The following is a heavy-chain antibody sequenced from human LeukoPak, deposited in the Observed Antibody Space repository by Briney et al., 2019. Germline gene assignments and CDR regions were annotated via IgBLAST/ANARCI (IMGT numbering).Heavy chain of an antibody. CDR3: AKSNGYGLVDI. V-gene: IGHV4-38-2*02. Sequence: PSETLSLTCTVSGYSISSGYYWGWIWQPPGKGLEWIGNIFYSGSTYYSPSLKSRVTISLDTSRNQFSLKLNSVTAADTAVYYCAKSNGYGLVDIWGQGTMVTVSS. D-gene: IGHD3-10*01. CDR1: GYSISSGYY. J-gene: IGHJ3*02. CDR2: IFYSGST.